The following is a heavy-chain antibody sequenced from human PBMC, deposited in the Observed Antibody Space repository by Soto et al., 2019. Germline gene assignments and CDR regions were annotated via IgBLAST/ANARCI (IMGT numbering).Heavy chain of an antibody. D-gene: IGHD4-17*01. J-gene: IGHJ4*02. CDR3: GKDRDDGGSYPFDG. Sequence: EVHLLEAGGGFVQPGGSLRLSCSASGFTFKDYGMSWVRQAPGKGLEWVSAIIGPGDKSYYADSVKGRFTISRDNSNQHPFLQLNNLRVGEMGIYFWGKDRDDGGSYPFDGWGQGTLVTVSS. V-gene: IGHV3-23*01. CDR2: IIGPGDKS. CDR1: GFTFKDYG.